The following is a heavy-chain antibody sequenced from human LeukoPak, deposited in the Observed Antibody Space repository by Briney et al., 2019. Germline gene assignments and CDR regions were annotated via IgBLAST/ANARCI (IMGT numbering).Heavy chain of an antibody. CDR3: AKDPTRGSSTVY. CDR2: ISYDGSNK. J-gene: IGHJ4*02. Sequence: GGSLRLSCAASGFTFSHHGMHWVRQAPGKVLEWVAVISYDGSNKYYADSVKGRFTISRDNSKNTLYLQMNSLRAEDTAVYYCAKDPTRGSSTVYWGQGTLVTVSS. CDR1: GFTFSHHG. D-gene: IGHD2-2*01. V-gene: IGHV3-30*12.